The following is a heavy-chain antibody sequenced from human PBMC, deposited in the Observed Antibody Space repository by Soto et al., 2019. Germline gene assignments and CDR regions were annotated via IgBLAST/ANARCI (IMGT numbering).Heavy chain of an antibody. CDR2: IYYSGST. D-gene: IGHD3-3*01. V-gene: IGHV4-39*01. J-gene: IGHJ6*03. CDR1: GGSISSSSYY. Sequence: PSETLSLTCTVSGGSISSSSYYWGWIRQPPGKGLEWIGSIYYSGSTYYNPSLKSRVTISVDTSKNQFSLKLSSVTAADTAVYYCATPADFWSGYYTRASYYYYMDVWGKGTTVTVSS. CDR3: ATPADFWSGYYTRASYYYYMDV.